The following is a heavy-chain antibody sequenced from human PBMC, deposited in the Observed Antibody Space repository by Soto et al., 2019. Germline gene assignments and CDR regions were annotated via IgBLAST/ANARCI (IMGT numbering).Heavy chain of an antibody. J-gene: IGHJ4*02. CDR2: IGSTTNYI. CDR1: GFTFTRYS. CDR3: ARESEDLTSNFDY. Sequence: PGGSLRLSCAASGFTFTRYSMNWVRQAPGKGLEWVSSIGSTTNYIYYGDSMKGRFTISRDNAKNSLYLEMNSLRAEDTAVYYCARESEDLTSNFDYWGQGTLVTVSS. V-gene: IGHV3-21*06.